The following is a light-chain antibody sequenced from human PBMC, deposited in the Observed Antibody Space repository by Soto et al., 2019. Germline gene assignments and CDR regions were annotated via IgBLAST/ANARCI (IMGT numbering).Light chain of an antibody. J-gene: IGLJ2*01. CDR3: GTWESYLSVGV. CDR1: GSNIGSNS. CDR2: DND. Sequence: QSVLTQPPSVSAAPGQTVTISCSGGGSNIGSNSVSWYQQVPGTAPKLLLYDNDKRPSGIPDRFSGSKSGTSATLGITGLQTADEADYYCGTWESYLSVGVFGGGTKVTVL. V-gene: IGLV1-51*01.